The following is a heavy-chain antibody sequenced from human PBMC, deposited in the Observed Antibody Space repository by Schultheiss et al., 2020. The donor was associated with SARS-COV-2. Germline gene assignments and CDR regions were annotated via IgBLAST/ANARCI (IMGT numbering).Heavy chain of an antibody. V-gene: IGHV3-33*01. J-gene: IGHJ2*01. Sequence: GGSLRLSCAPSGFTFSNSAMHWVRQSPGKGLEWVGIIYYDGINKYYGDSVKGRFTISRDNSKNTLYLHMNSLRVEDTGLYYYARGSPLDWYFDLWGRGTLVTVSS. CDR2: IYYDGINK. CDR3: ARGSPLDWYFDL. CDR1: GFTFSNSA.